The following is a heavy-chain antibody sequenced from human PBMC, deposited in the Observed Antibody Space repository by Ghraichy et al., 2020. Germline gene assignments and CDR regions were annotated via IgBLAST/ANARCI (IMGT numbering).Heavy chain of an antibody. CDR1: GFTFSSYA. CDR3: ARDRGYYGSGDYFDY. CDR2: ISYDGSNK. J-gene: IGHJ4*02. Sequence: GGSLRLSCAASGFTFSSYAMHWVRQAPGKGLEWVAVISYDGSNKYYADSVKGRFTISRDNSKTTLYLQMNSLRADDTAVYYCARDRGYYGSGDYFDYWGQGTLVTVSS. V-gene: IGHV3-30*04. D-gene: IGHD3-10*01.